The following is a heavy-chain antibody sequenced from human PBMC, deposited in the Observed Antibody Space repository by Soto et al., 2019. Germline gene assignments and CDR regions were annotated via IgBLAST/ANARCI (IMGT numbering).Heavy chain of an antibody. CDR1: GGTFSSYA. J-gene: IGHJ3*02. D-gene: IGHD3-22*01. CDR3: GPYYYDSSGYDDAFDI. Sequence: SVKVSCKASGGTFSSYAISWVRQAPGQGLEWMGGIIPIFGTANYAQKFQGRVTITADESTSTAYMELSSLRSEDTAVYYCGPYYYDSSGYDDAFDIWGQGTMVNVSS. V-gene: IGHV1-69*13. CDR2: IIPIFGTA.